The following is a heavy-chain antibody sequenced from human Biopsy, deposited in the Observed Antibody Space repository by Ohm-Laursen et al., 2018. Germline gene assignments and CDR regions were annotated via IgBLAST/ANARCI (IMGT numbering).Heavy chain of an antibody. CDR3: ARLSTLFGVADFTDD. V-gene: IGHV4-59*08. CDR2: ISNSGTT. D-gene: IGHD3-3*01. CDR1: GASVRNHF. J-gene: IGHJ4*02. Sequence: SETLSLTCTLSGASVRNHFLTWIRQPPGKGLQWIGSISNSGTTKSSPSLKSRVNISLHTSKNQLSLKLTSVTAADTAVYYCARLSTLFGVADFTDDWGQGTLVTVSS.